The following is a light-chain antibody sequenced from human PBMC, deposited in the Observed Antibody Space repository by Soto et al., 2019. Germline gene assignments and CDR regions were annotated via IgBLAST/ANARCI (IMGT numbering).Light chain of an antibody. CDR3: SSYTSSSTLLYV. CDR2: DVS. CDR1: SSEVAGYNY. J-gene: IGLJ1*01. V-gene: IGLV2-14*01. Sequence: QSALTQPASVSGSPGQSITISCTGTSSEVAGYNYVSWYQQHPGKAPKLMIYDVSNRPSGVSNRFSGSKSGNTASLTISGLQAEDEADYYCSSYTSSSTLLYVFGTGTKVTVL.